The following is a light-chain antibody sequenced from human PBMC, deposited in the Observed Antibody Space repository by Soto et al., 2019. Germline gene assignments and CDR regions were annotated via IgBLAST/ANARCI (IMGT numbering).Light chain of an antibody. V-gene: IGKV3-20*01. CDR2: AVS. CDR3: QQYGSSPRYS. J-gene: IGKJ2*03. Sequence: DMVLTQSPGTLSLSPGERATLSCRASQSVDSRYLAWYQKKPGQAPRLLIYAVSSRATGIPDRFSGSGSGTDFTLTISRLEPEDFAEYYCQQYGSSPRYSFGQGTKLEIK. CDR1: QSVDSRY.